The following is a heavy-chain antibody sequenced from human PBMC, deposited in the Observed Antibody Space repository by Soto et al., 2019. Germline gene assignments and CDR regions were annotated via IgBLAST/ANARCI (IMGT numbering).Heavy chain of an antibody. D-gene: IGHD1-26*01. CDR1: GFSFRSYA. Sequence: QVQLVESGGGVVQPGRSLRLSCAASGFSFRSYAMHWVRQAPGKGLEWVAGMSYDGSDTDYADSVKGRFTISRDNSKNTLYLQMSGLRAEVTALYYGAPARLATSALEYWGQGTLVTVSS. V-gene: IGHV3-30-3*01. CDR3: APARLATSALEY. J-gene: IGHJ4*02. CDR2: MSYDGSDT.